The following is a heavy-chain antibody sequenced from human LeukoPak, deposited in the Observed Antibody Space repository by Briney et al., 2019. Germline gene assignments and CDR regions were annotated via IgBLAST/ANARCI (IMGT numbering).Heavy chain of an antibody. J-gene: IGHJ4*02. V-gene: IGHV1-2*02. Sequence: ASVKVSCRASGYALTDYYVHWVRQAPGQGLEWMGWINPKSGGTKYAQKFEGRATMTRDTSIGTAYMELNSLRFDDTAVYYCARGYHGACDYWGQGTLVTVSS. D-gene: IGHD1-26*01. CDR2: INPKSGGT. CDR3: ARGYHGACDY. CDR1: GYALTDYY.